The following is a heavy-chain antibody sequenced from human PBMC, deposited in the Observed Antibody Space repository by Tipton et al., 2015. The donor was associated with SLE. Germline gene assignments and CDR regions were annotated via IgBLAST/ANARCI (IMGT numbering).Heavy chain of an antibody. Sequence: TLSLTCTVSGGSISSGSYYWSWIRQPAGKGLEWIGRIHTSGSTNYNPSLKSRVTISVDTSKNQFSLKLSSVTAADTAVYYCARDSAGRGYSGFLGIWGQGTMVTVSS. CDR2: IHTSGST. V-gene: IGHV4-61*02. CDR1: GGSISSGSYY. D-gene: IGHD5-12*01. J-gene: IGHJ3*02. CDR3: ARDSAGRGYSGFLGI.